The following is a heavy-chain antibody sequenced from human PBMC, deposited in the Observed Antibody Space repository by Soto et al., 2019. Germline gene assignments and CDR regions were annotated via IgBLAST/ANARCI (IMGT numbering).Heavy chain of an antibody. J-gene: IGHJ3*02. D-gene: IGHD3-3*01. Sequence: QVQLVESGGGVVQTGRSLRLSCAASGFTFSSYGMHWVRQAPGKGLEWVAAISYDGSKKYYVDSVKGRFTISRDNSKNTLYRQMNSLRTEDTAVYYCAKGVGNGYYLSPDAFDIWGRGTMVTVSS. V-gene: IGHV3-30*18. CDR2: ISYDGSKK. CDR3: AKGVGNGYYLSPDAFDI. CDR1: GFTFSSYG.